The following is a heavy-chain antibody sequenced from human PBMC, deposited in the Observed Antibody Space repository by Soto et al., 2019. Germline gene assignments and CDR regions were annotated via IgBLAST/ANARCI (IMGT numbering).Heavy chain of an antibody. CDR3: ARDQYSSSWGSYYYYGMDV. CDR1: GGAFSSNY. Sequence: AKPVSFTXTVFGGAFSSNYWSWIPPPAGKGLEWIGRIYPSGSTHYNPSLKSRVTMSVDTSKNQFSLKLSSVTAADTAVYYCARDQYSSSWGSYYYYGMDVWGQGTTVTVSS. V-gene: IGHV4-4*07. J-gene: IGHJ6*02. D-gene: IGHD6-13*01. CDR2: IYPSGST.